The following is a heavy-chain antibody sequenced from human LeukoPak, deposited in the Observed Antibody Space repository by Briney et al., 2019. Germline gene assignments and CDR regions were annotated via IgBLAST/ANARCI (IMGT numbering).Heavy chain of an antibody. Sequence: GGSLRLSCAASGFTFSNYEMNWVRQAPGKGLEWVALIWYDGSNKYYADSVKGRFTISRDNSKNTLYLQMNSLRAEDTAVYYCAGSYYNVFDYWGQGTLVTVSS. CDR3: AGSYYNVFDY. J-gene: IGHJ4*02. CDR2: IWYDGSNK. CDR1: GFTFSNYE. D-gene: IGHD3-10*01. V-gene: IGHV3-33*08.